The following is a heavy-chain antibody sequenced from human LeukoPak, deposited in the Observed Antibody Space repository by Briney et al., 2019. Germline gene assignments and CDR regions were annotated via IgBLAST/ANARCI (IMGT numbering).Heavy chain of an antibody. CDR3: ARDPTTVTTIFDS. J-gene: IGHJ4*02. CDR2: IYPGESIYASENT. V-gene: IGHV4-4*07. CDR1: GVSISAYY. D-gene: IGHD4-17*01. Sequence: PSETPSLTCSVSGVSISAYYWSWIRQPAGKGLEWIGRIYPGESIYASENTYYNPSLKSRVSMSGDTSKNQVSLKLRSVTAADTAVYYCARDPTTVTTIFDSWGQGTLVTVSS.